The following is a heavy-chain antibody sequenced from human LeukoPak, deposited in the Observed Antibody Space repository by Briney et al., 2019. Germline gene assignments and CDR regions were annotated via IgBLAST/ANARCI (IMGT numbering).Heavy chain of an antibody. Sequence: SVKVSCKASGYTFTSYAMNWVRQAHGQGLEWMGGIIPIFGTANYAQKFQGRVTITADESTSTAYMELSSLRSEDTAVYYCARGIAAPGDWFDPWGQGTLVTVSS. CDR1: GYTFTSYA. CDR3: ARGIAAPGDWFDP. CDR2: IIPIFGTA. V-gene: IGHV1-69*13. D-gene: IGHD6-13*01. J-gene: IGHJ5*02.